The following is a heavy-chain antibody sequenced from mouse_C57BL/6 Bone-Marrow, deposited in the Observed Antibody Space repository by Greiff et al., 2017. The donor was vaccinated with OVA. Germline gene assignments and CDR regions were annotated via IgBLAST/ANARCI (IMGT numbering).Heavy chain of an antibody. Sequence: EVQLVESGGGLVQPKGSLKLSCAASGFSFNTYAMNWVRQAPGKGLEWVARIRSKSNNYATYYADSVKDRFTVSRDDSESRLYLQMNNLKTEDTAMYYCVRHTWCAYWGQGTLVTVSA. CDR3: VRHTWCAY. CDR1: GFSFNTYA. V-gene: IGHV10-1*01. CDR2: IRSKSNNYAT. J-gene: IGHJ3*01.